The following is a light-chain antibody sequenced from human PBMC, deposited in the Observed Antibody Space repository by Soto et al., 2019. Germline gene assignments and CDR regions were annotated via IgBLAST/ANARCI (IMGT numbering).Light chain of an antibody. J-gene: IGKJ5*01. CDR3: QQYNKWPPIT. CDR2: DSV. CDR1: QSISGN. Sequence: EVVMTQSPATLSLSPGERATLSCRASQSISGNLAWYQQQHPQPPRLLLFDSVTRAPGSPRRFIGSGCCAEYTLTTSSLQSEDFAVYYCQQYNKWPPITFGQGTRLEIK. V-gene: IGKV3D-15*01.